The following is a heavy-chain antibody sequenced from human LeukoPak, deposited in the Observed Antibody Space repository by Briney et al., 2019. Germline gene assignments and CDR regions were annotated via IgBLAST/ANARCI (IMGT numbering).Heavy chain of an antibody. J-gene: IGHJ4*02. V-gene: IGHV3-23*01. D-gene: IGHD6-19*01. Sequence: GGSLRLSCAASGLTFSSHVMSWVRQAPGKGLEWVSTISSTGDSTCYADSVKGRFTISRDNSKNTLYLQMNSLRAEDTAVYYCSKKAVAGDWGQGTLVTVSS. CDR2: ISSTGDST. CDR3: SKKAVAGD. CDR1: GLTFSSHV.